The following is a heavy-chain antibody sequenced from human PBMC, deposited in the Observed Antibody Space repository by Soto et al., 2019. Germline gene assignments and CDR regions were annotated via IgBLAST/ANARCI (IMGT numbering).Heavy chain of an antibody. CDR1: GGSISSGGYY. V-gene: IGHV4-31*02. Sequence: ASETLSLTCTVSGGSISSGGYYWSWIRQHPGKGLEWIGYIYYSGSTYYNPSLKSRVTISVDTSKNQFSLKLSSVTAADTAVYYCARDWSIAARHNWFDPWGQGTLVTVSS. CDR2: IYYSGST. D-gene: IGHD6-6*01. CDR3: ARDWSIAARHNWFDP. J-gene: IGHJ5*02.